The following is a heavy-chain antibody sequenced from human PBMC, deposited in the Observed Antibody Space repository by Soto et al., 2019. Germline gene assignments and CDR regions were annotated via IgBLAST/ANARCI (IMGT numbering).Heavy chain of an antibody. CDR1: GGSISSYY. D-gene: IGHD3-16*02. CDR3: ARDLSLWWFDP. J-gene: IGHJ5*02. V-gene: IGHV4-59*01. Sequence: PSETLSLTCTVSGGSISSYYWSWIRQPPGKGLEWIGYIYYSGSTNYNPSLKSRVTISVDTSKNQFSLKLSSVTAADMAVYYCARDLSLWWFDPWGQGTLVTVSS. CDR2: IYYSGST.